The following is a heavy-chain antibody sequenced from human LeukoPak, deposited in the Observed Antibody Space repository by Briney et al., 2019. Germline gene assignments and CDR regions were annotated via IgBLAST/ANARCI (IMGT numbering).Heavy chain of an antibody. D-gene: IGHD6-25*01. J-gene: IGHJ6*03. CDR3: AVDYRNGWIAAAEYCYYIDV. V-gene: IGHV4-4*07. CDR2: IYTSGST. CDR1: GGSISSYY. Sequence: SETLSLTCTVSGGSISSYYWSWIRQPAGKGLEWIGRIYTSGSTNYNPSLKSRVTMSLDTSKNQFSLKLSSVTAADTAVYYCAVDYRNGWIAAAEYCYYIDVWGKGTTVTVSS.